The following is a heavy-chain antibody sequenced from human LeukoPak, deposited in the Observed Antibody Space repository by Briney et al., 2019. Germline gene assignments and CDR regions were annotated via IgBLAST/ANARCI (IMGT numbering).Heavy chain of an antibody. J-gene: IGHJ4*02. CDR2: IYYSGST. CDR1: GGSISSGDYY. V-gene: IGHV4-30-4*01. D-gene: IGHD2-15*01. CDR3: ARAGCSGGSCYPDPYYFDY. Sequence: PSQTLSLTCTVSGGSISSGDYYWSWIRQPPGTGLEWIGYIYYSGSTYYNPSLKSRVTISVDTSKNQFSLKLSSVTAADTAVYYCARAGCSGGSCYPDPYYFDYWGQGTLVTVSS.